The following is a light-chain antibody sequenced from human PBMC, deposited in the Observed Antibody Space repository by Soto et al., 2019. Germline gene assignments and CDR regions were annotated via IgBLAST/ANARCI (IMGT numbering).Light chain of an antibody. Sequence: DIPMTQSPSSLSASVGDRVTITCRASQGISTSLAWFQQKPGKAPVSLINGASNLQSGVPSKFSGSGSGTHFTLTISSLQPEDFATYFCQQYESYPYTFGQGTKLEIK. CDR2: GAS. CDR1: QGISTS. J-gene: IGKJ2*01. V-gene: IGKV1-16*02. CDR3: QQYESYPYT.